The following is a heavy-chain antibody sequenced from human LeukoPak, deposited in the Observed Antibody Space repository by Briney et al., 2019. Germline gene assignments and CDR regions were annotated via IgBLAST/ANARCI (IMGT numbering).Heavy chain of an antibody. Sequence: GSLRLSCAASGFTFSSYGMHWVRQAPGKGLEWVAVISYDGSNKYYADSVKGRFTISRDNSKNTLYLQVNSLRAEDTAVYYCAKGARVTIFGHFDYWGQGTLVTVSS. CDR3: AKGARVTIFGHFDY. V-gene: IGHV3-30*18. CDR1: GFTFSSYG. D-gene: IGHD3-3*01. J-gene: IGHJ4*02. CDR2: ISYDGSNK.